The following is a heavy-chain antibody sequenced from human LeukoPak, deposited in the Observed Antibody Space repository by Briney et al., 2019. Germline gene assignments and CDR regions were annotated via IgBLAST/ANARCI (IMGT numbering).Heavy chain of an antibody. D-gene: IGHD5-18*01. Sequence: KPGGSLRLSCAASGFTFSSYSMNWVRQAPGKGLEWVSSISSSSSYIYYADSVTGRFTISRDNAKNSLYLQMNSLRAEDTAVYYCARGTAMVFDYFDYWGQGTLVTVSS. CDR2: ISSSSSYI. V-gene: IGHV3-21*01. CDR1: GFTFSSYS. CDR3: ARGTAMVFDYFDY. J-gene: IGHJ4*02.